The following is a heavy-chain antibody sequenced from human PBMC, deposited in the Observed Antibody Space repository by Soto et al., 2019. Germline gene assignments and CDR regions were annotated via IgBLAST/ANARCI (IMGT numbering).Heavy chain of an antibody. D-gene: IGHD5-12*01. Sequence: QVQLVESGGGVVQPGRSLRLSCAASGFTFSSYGMHWVRQAPGKGLEWVAVIWYDGSNKYYADSVKGRFTISRDNSKNTLYLQMNSLRAEDTAVYYCARGRGKGYSGYDYDYWGQGTLVTVSS. J-gene: IGHJ4*02. CDR2: IWYDGSNK. CDR3: ARGRGKGYSGYDYDY. CDR1: GFTFSSYG. V-gene: IGHV3-33*01.